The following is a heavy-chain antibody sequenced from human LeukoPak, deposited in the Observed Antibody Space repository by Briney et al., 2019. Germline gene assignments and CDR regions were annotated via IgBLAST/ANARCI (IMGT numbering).Heavy chain of an antibody. CDR1: GFTFSSYG. Sequence: PGGSLRLSCAASGFTFSSYGMHWVRQAPGKGLEWVSYISSSGSTIYYADSVKGRFTISRDNAKNSLYLQMNSLRAEDTAVYYCARAAEYYDILTGCDYWGQGTLVTVSS. V-gene: IGHV3-48*04. CDR3: ARAAEYYDILTGCDY. J-gene: IGHJ4*02. CDR2: ISSSGSTI. D-gene: IGHD3-9*01.